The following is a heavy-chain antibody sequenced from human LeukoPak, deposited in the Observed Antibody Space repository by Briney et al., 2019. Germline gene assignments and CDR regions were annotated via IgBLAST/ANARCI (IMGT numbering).Heavy chain of an antibody. J-gene: IGHJ4*02. V-gene: IGHV3-48*01. CDR3: ARGITYGYDY. CDR2: IDSSFSTI. Sequence: GGSLRLSCAASGFTFSSYSMNWLRQAPGKGLEWASCIDSSFSTIYYADSVRGRFTISRDNAKNSLYLQMNSLRAEDTAVYYCARGITYGYDYWGQGTLVTVSS. D-gene: IGHD5-18*01. CDR1: GFTFSSYS.